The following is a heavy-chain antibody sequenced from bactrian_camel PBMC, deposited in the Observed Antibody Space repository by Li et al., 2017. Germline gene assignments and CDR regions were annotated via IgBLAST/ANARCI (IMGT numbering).Heavy chain of an antibody. CDR3: AAARTLTGLPGPLTPSQYGS. Sequence: HVQLVESGGGSVQAGGSLRLSCAFSGSTNTNYCTGWFRQAPGKEREGVAAIYGAGSPIYANSVKGRFSLSRDTAKRTLNLQMNSLKPEDTAMYYCAAARTLTGLPGPLTPSQYGSWGQGT. V-gene: IGHV3S55*01. D-gene: IGHD5*01. CDR1: GSTNTNYC. CDR2: IYGAGSP. J-gene: IGHJ4*01.